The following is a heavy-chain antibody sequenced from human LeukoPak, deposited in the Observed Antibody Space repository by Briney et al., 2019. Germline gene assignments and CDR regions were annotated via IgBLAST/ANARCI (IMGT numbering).Heavy chain of an antibody. V-gene: IGHV1-8*01. D-gene: IGHD3-16*01. CDR2: MNPNSGDT. J-gene: IGHJ4*02. CDR3: ARSDMGGGVAFDY. CDR1: GYTFTNYD. Sequence: ASVKVSCKASGYTFTNYDINWVRQAPGQGLEWRGWMNPNSGDTGYGQRFQGRVSMTRDTSISTAYMELSSLGSEDTAVYYCARSDMGGGVAFDYWGQGSLVTVSS.